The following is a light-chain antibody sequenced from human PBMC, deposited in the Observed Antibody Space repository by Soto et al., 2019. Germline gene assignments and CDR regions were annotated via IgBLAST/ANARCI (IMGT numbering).Light chain of an antibody. V-gene: IGKV3-11*01. CDR2: DTS. Sequence: SPATLSLAPGEIATLSCRASQFLSSYLAWYQQKLGQPPRLLIYDTSNRATGIPARFSGSRSGTDFTLTISSLEPEDFGVSFCHQRNKFGPVTRLEIK. CDR3: HQRNK. J-gene: IGKJ5*01. CDR1: QFLSSY.